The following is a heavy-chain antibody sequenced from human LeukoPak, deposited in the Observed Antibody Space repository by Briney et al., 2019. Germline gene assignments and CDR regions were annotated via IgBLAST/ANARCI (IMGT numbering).Heavy chain of an antibody. J-gene: IGHJ4*02. CDR3: ARARQELTTVNDYFDY. CDR2: IYYSGST. Sequence: SETLSLTCTVSGGSISSGDYYWSWIRQPPGKGLEWIGYIYYSGSTYYNPSLKSRVTISVDTSKNQFSLKLSSVTAADTAVYYCARARQELTTVNDYFDYWGQGTLVTVPS. D-gene: IGHD4-17*01. V-gene: IGHV4-30-4*01. CDR1: GGSISSGDYY.